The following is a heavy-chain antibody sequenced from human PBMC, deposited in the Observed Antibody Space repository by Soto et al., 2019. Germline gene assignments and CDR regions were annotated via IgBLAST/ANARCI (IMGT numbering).Heavy chain of an antibody. J-gene: IGHJ5*02. D-gene: IGHD2-21*02. CDR3: ARDESDIVVVTATPGGWFDP. CDR1: GGTFSSYT. V-gene: IGHV1-69*04. Sequence: SVKVSCKASGGTFSSYTISWVRQAPGQGLEWMGRIIPILGIANYAQKFQGRVTITADKSTSTAYMELSSLRSEDTAVYYCARDESDIVVVTATPGGWFDPWGQGTLVTVSS. CDR2: IIPILGIA.